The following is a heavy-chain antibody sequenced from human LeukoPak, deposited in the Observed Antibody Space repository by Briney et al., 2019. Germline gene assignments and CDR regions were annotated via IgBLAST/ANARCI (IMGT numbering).Heavy chain of an antibody. J-gene: IGHJ6*02. CDR2: NYTSGST. CDR1: GGSISSYY. CDR3: ARDPIYSNPTVYYYYGMDV. Sequence: SETLSLTCTVSGGSISSYYWSWIRQPAGKGLEWIGRNYTSGSTNYNPSLKSRVTMSVDTSKNQFSLKLSSVTAADTAVYYCARDPIYSNPTVYYYYGMDVWGQGTTVTASS. V-gene: IGHV4-4*07. D-gene: IGHD4-11*01.